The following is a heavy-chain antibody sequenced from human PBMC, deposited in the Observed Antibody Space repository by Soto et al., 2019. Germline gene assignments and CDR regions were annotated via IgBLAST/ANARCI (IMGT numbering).Heavy chain of an antibody. V-gene: IGHV1-2*04. CDR3: ARATYDYIWGSYPRENWFDP. J-gene: IGHJ5*02. CDR1: GYTLTRYH. CDR2: INPNSGGT. Sequence: SVKVSCKAFGYTLTRYHIDWVRQGPGQGVEGLGWINPNSGGTNYAQKFQGWVTMTRDTSVSTAYMELSRLRSDDTAVYYCARATYDYIWGSYPRENWFDPWGQGTLVTVSS. D-gene: IGHD3-16*02.